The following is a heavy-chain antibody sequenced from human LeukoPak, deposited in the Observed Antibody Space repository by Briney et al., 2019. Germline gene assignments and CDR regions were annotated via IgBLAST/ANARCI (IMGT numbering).Heavy chain of an antibody. D-gene: IGHD6-19*01. CDR1: GFSFSSYW. CDR2: INSDGSST. Sequence: PGGSLRLSCAASGFSFSSYWMHWVRQAPGKGLVWVSRINSDGSSTSYADPVKGRFTISRDNAKNTLYLQMNSLRAEDTAVYHCARVRNGGSGWYEGCWGQGILVTVSS. V-gene: IGHV3-74*01. CDR3: ARVRNGGSGWYEGC. J-gene: IGHJ4*02.